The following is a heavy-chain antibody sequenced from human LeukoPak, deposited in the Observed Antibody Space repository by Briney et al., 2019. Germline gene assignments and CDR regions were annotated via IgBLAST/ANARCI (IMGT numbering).Heavy chain of an antibody. V-gene: IGHV3-30*18. Sequence: GGSLRLSCAASGFTFSNYGMHWVRQAPGKGLEWVAVISYDGTYQSSADSVKGRFTISRDASKNTLYLQMNSLRAEDTAVYYCTKTGSSWHYFDSWGQGTLVTVSS. D-gene: IGHD6-13*01. CDR2: ISYDGTYQ. J-gene: IGHJ4*02. CDR1: GFTFSNYG. CDR3: TKTGSSWHYFDS.